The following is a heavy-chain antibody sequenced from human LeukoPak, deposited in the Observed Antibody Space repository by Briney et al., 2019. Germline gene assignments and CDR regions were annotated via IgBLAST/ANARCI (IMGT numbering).Heavy chain of an antibody. J-gene: IGHJ5*02. CDR3: ARHSPHCSSTSCQGENWFDP. V-gene: IGHV4-61*05. CDR2: IYTSGST. D-gene: IGHD2-2*01. Sequence: SETLSLTCTVSGGSISSSSYYWSWIRQPPGKGLEWLGYIYTSGSTNYNPSLKSRVTISVDTSKNQFSLKLSSVTAADTAVYYCARHSPHCSSTSCQGENWFDPWGQGTLVTVSS. CDR1: GGSISSSSYY.